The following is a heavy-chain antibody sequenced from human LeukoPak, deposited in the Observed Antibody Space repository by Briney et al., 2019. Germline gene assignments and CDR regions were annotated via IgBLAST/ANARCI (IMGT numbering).Heavy chain of an antibody. J-gene: IGHJ4*02. D-gene: IGHD2-15*01. CDR3: ARESCSGGSCYYLDY. Sequence: ASVKVSCKASGYTFTRNFMHWVRQAPGHGLEWMGVFNPSGGSATYSQNFQGRVTMTRDTSTRTVYMEMSSLRSEDTAVYYCARESCSGGSCYYLDYWGQGTLVTVSS. CDR1: GYTFTRNF. V-gene: IGHV1-46*01. CDR2: FNPSGGSA.